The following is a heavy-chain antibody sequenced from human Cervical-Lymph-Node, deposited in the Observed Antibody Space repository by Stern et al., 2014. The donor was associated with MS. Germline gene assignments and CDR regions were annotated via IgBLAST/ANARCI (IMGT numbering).Heavy chain of an antibody. D-gene: IGHD2-21*01. V-gene: IGHV4-30-2*01. CDR2: IYHSGST. Sequence: QLQLQESGSGQAKPSQTLSLTCAVSSGSISSGGSSWNWIRQPPGKGLEWIGFIYHSGSTFYNPFLKGRDFIYVDTSKNQFALNLRSVTAADTAVYYCARGGVIYTQDRNGFDVWGQGTMVTVSS. CDR3: ARGGVIYTQDRNGFDV. CDR1: SGSISSGGSS. J-gene: IGHJ3*01.